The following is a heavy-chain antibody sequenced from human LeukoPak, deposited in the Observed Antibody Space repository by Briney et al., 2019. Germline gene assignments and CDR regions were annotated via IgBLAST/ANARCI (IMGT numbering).Heavy chain of an antibody. J-gene: IGHJ4*02. CDR3: TRLEYSSSSEPGDY. Sequence: GGSLRLSCAASGFTFSGSAMHWVRQASGKGLEWVGRIRSKANSYATAYAASVKGRITISRDDSKNTAYLQMNSLKTEDTAVYYCTRLEYSSSSEPGDYWGQGTLVTVSS. D-gene: IGHD6-6*01. CDR2: IRSKANSYAT. CDR1: GFTFSGSA. V-gene: IGHV3-73*01.